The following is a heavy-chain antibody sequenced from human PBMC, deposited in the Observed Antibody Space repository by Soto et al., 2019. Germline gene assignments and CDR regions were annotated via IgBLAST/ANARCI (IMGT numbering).Heavy chain of an antibody. D-gene: IGHD2-15*01. V-gene: IGHV1-3*01. CDR1: GYTFTSYA. CDR2: INAGNGNT. Sequence: ASVKVSCKASGYTFTSYAMHWVRQAPGQRLEWMGWINAGNGNTKYSQKFQGRVTITRDTSASTAYMELSSLRSEDTAVYYCAREGGGPTAYNWFDPWGQGTLVTVSS. J-gene: IGHJ5*02. CDR3: AREGGGPTAYNWFDP.